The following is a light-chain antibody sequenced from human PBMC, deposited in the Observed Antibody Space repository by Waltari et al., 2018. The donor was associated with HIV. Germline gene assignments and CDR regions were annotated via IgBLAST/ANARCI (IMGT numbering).Light chain of an antibody. Sequence: EIVMTQSPATLSVSPGERATVSCRASQSIASNLAWYQQKPGQAPRPLIHGASTRATGIPARFSGSGSGTEFTLTISSLQSEDFAVYYCQQYNNWPITFGQGTRLEIK. CDR1: QSIASN. V-gene: IGKV3-15*01. CDR3: QQYNNWPIT. CDR2: GAS. J-gene: IGKJ5*01.